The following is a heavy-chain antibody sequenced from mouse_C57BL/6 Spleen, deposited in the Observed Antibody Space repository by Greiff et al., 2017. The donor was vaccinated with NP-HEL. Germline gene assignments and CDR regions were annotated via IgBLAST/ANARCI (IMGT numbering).Heavy chain of an antibody. Sequence: EVKLMESGGDLVKPGGSLKLSCAASGFTFSSYGMSWVRQTPDKRLEWVATISSGGSYTYYPDSVKGRFTISRDNAKNTLYLQMSSLKSEDTAMYYCARQVRYSNYPYYFDYWGQGTTLTVSS. D-gene: IGHD2-5*01. V-gene: IGHV5-6*01. J-gene: IGHJ2*01. CDR3: ARQVRYSNYPYYFDY. CDR1: GFTFSSYG. CDR2: ISSGGSYT.